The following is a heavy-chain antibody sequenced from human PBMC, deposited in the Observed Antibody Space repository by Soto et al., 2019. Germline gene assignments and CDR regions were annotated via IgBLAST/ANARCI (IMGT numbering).Heavy chain of an antibody. CDR3: ARSALGDYAASDAFDI. J-gene: IGHJ3*02. V-gene: IGHV1-18*04. CDR2: ISAYNGNT. Sequence: QVQLVQSGAEVKKPGASVKVSCKASGYTFTSYGISWVRQAPGQGLEWMGWISAYNGNTNYAQKLQGRVTMTTDTSTSRACTELRSLRSEDTAVYYWARSALGDYAASDAFDIWGQGTRVTVSS. D-gene: IGHD4-17*01. CDR1: GYTFTSYG.